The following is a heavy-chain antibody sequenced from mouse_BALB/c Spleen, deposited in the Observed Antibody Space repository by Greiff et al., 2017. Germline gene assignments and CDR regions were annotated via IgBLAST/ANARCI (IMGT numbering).Heavy chain of an antibody. CDR3: ARSGYYYGSRGYFDY. V-gene: IGHV5-17*02. J-gene: IGHJ2*01. CDR2: ISSGSSTI. CDR1: GFTFSSFG. D-gene: IGHD1-1*01. Sequence: DVKLVESGGGLVQPGGSRKLSCAASGFTFSSFGMHWVRQAPEKGLEWVAYISSGSSTIYYADTVKGRFTISRDNPKNTLFLQMTSLRSEDTAMYYCARSGYYYGSRGYFDYWGQGTTLTVSS.